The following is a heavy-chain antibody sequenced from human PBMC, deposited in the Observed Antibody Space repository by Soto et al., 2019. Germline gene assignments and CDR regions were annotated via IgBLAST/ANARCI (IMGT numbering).Heavy chain of an antibody. J-gene: IGHJ5*02. CDR1: GGSISSGGYY. Sequence: SETLSLTCTFSGGSISSGGYYWSWIRQHPGKGLEWIGYIYYSGSTYYNPSLKSRVTISVDTSKNQFSLKLSSVTAADTAVYYCARERKYCSSTSCTNWFDPWGQGTLVTVSS. D-gene: IGHD2-2*01. CDR2: IYYSGST. CDR3: ARERKYCSSTSCTNWFDP. V-gene: IGHV4-31*03.